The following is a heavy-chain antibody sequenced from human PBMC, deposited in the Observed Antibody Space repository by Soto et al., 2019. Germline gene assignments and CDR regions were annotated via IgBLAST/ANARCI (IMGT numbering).Heavy chain of an antibody. Sequence: SETLSLTCAVYGGSFSGYYWSWIRQPPGKGLEWIGEINHSGSTSYNPSLKSRVTISVDTSKNQFSLKLSSVTAADTAVYYCARGLVQTTTVTTLDYWGQGTLVTVSS. CDR1: GGSFSGYY. D-gene: IGHD4-17*01. J-gene: IGHJ4*02. CDR2: INHSGST. V-gene: IGHV4-34*01. CDR3: ARGLVQTTTVTTLDY.